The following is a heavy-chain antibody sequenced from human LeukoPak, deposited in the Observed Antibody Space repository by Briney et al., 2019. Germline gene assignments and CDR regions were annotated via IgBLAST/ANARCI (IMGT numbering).Heavy chain of an antibody. D-gene: IGHD2/OR15-2a*01. Sequence: SETLSLTCAVSGGSISRKNWWSWVRQPPGKGLEWIGEISHSGSTGYNPSLKSRVTISVDKSKTHFSLKLSSVTAAGTAVYYCARNMVGETTFDYWGQGTLVTVSS. V-gene: IGHV4-4*02. CDR3: ARNMVGETTFDY. CDR2: ISHSGST. J-gene: IGHJ4*02. CDR1: GGSISRKNW.